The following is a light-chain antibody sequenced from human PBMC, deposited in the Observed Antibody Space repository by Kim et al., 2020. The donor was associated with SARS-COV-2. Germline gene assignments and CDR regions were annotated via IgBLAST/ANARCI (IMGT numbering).Light chain of an antibody. V-gene: IGKV3-11*01. CDR3: QQRGSWPPTLT. Sequence: PGESALRSCRARHNVGIRLAWYQQTPGQAPRLREYDEAMRAAGIPDRFSGSGSGTDFTLTIGSQAPEEFAVYYCQQRGSWPPTLTFGGGTKVDIK. J-gene: IGKJ4*01. CDR2: DEA. CDR1: HNVGIR.